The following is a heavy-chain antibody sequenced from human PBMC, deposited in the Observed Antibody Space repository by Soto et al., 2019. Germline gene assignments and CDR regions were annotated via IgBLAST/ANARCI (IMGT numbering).Heavy chain of an antibody. CDR1: GYTFTSYA. V-gene: IGHV1-3*01. J-gene: IGHJ4*02. D-gene: IGHD1-1*01. CDR2: INAGNGNT. Sequence: GASVKVSCKASGYTFTSYAVHWVRQAPGQRLEWMGWINAGNGNTKYSQKFQGRVTITRDTPASTAYMELSSLRSEDTAVYYCARGQSRERLTSDYWGQGTLVTVSS. CDR3: ARGQSRERLTSDY.